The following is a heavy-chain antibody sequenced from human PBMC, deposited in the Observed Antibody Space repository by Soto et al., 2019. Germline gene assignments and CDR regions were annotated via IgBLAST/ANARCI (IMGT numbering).Heavy chain of an antibody. J-gene: IGHJ6*02. D-gene: IGHD6-6*01. CDR2: ISSSSSYI. Sequence: GGYLRLSCAASGFTFSSYSMNWVRQAPGKGLEWVSSISSSSSYIYYADSVKGRFTISRDNAKNSLYLQMNSLRAEDTAVYYCARPHDSSSSLVYGMDVWGQGTTVIVSS. V-gene: IGHV3-21*01. CDR1: GFTFSSYS. CDR3: ARPHDSSSSLVYGMDV.